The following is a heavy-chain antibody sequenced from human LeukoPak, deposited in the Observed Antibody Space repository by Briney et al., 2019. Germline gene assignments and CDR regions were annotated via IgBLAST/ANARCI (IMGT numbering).Heavy chain of an antibody. CDR3: AREDNYDILTGYSKSIDY. CDR1: GFTFSSYS. J-gene: IGHJ4*02. Sequence: GGSPRLSCAASGFTFSSYSMNWVRQAPGKGLEWVSSISSSSSYIYYADSVKGRFTISRDNAKNSLYLQMNSLRAEDTAVYYCAREDNYDILTGYSKSIDYWGQGTLVTVSS. V-gene: IGHV3-21*01. CDR2: ISSSSSYI. D-gene: IGHD3-9*01.